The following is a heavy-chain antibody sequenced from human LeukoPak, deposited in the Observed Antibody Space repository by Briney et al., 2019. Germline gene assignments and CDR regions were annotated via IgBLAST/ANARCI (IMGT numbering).Heavy chain of an antibody. D-gene: IGHD6-6*01. CDR3: ARVGTYSSSSGGVAFKYGMDV. V-gene: IGHV4-34*01. CDR2: INHSGSI. J-gene: IGHJ6*02. Sequence: SETLSLTCAVYGGSFSGYYWSWIRQPPGKGLEWIGEINHSGSINYNPSLKSRVTISVDTSKNQFSLKLSSVTAADTAVYYCARVGTYSSSSGGVAFKYGMDVWGQGTTVTVSS. CDR1: GGSFSGYY.